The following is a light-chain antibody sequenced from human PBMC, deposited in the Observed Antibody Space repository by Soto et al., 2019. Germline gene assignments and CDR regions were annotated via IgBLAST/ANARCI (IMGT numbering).Light chain of an antibody. CDR3: QHYKRYSEA. CDR2: KAS. Sequence: DIQMTQSPSTLSGSVGDRVTITCRASQTISSWLAWYQQKPGQAPKLLIYKASTLKSGVPSRFSGSGSGTEFTLTISSLQPDDFATYYCQHYKRYSEAFGQGTKVELK. V-gene: IGKV1-5*03. CDR1: QTISSW. J-gene: IGKJ1*01.